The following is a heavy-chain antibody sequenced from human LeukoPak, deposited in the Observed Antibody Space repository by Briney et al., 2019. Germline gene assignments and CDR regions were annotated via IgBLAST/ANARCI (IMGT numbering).Heavy chain of an antibody. CDR3: AKVGDGHCSSTSCYGWFDP. V-gene: IGHV3-23*01. J-gene: IGHJ5*02. CDR2: ISGSGGST. Sequence: GGSLRLSCAASGFTFSSYAMSWVRQAPGKGLEGVSAISGSGGSTYYADSVKGRFTISRDNSKNTLYVQMNSLRAEDTAVYYCAKVGDGHCSSTSCYGWFDPWGQGTLVTVSS. CDR1: GFTFSSYA. D-gene: IGHD2-2*01.